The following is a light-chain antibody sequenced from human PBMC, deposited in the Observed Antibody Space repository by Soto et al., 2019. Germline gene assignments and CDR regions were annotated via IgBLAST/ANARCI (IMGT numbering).Light chain of an antibody. CDR3: QQYNSYSLYP. V-gene: IGKV1-5*03. CDR1: QSISNW. J-gene: IGKJ2*01. Sequence: DIQMTQSPSTLSASVGDRVTITCRASQSISNWLAWYQQKPGKAPKLLIYKASSLESGVPSRFSGSGSGTEFTLTISSLQPDDFATYYFQQYNSYSLYPFGQGTKLEIK. CDR2: KAS.